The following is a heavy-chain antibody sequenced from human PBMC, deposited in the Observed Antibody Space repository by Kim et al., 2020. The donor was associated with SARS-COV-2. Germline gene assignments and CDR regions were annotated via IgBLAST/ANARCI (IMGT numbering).Heavy chain of an antibody. CDR3: ARFTYDSSCFDY. D-gene: IGHD6-13*01. J-gene: IGHJ4*02. V-gene: IGHV3-21*01. Sequence: DSGKGRFTIPRDNAKNSLYLQMNSLRAEDTAVYYCARFTYDSSCFDYWGQGTLVTVSS.